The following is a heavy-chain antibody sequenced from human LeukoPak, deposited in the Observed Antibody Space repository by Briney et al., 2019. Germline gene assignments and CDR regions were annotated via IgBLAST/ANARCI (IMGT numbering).Heavy chain of an antibody. CDR3: ARDGGIVVVPAATDY. CDR1: GGSISSGDYY. D-gene: IGHD2-2*01. CDR2: IYYSGGT. J-gene: IGHJ4*02. Sequence: SETLSLTCTVSGGSISSGDYYWSWIRQPPGKGLEWIGYIYYSGGTYYNPSLKSRVTISVDTSKNQFSLKLSSVTAADTAVYYCARDGGIVVVPAATDYWGQGTLVTVSS. V-gene: IGHV4-30-4*01.